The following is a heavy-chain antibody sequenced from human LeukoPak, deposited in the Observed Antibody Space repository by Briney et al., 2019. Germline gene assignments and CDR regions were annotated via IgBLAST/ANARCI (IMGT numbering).Heavy chain of an antibody. Sequence: GGSLRLSCAASGFTFSNAWMSWVRQAPGKGLEWVGRIKSKTDGGTTDYAAPVKGRFTISRDDSKNTLYLQMNSLKTEDTAVYYCTAPEVIRGFRPLLFDYWGQGTLVTVSS. CDR2: IKSKTDGGTT. CDR1: GFTFSNAW. CDR3: TAPEVIRGFRPLLFDY. D-gene: IGHD3-22*01. J-gene: IGHJ4*02. V-gene: IGHV3-15*01.